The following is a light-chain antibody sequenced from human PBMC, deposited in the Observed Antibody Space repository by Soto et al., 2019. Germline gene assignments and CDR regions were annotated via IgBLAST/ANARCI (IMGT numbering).Light chain of an antibody. CDR3: VLYMGSGSVV. CDR2: STN. CDR1: XXXVSTSYY. V-gene: IGLV8-61*01. J-gene: IGLJ2*01. Sequence: QTVVTQEPSFSVSPXXTXXXXXXXXXXXVSTSYYPSCYQQTPGQAPRTLIYSTNTRSSGVPDRFSGSILGNKAALTITGAQADDESDYYCVLYMGSGSVVFGGGTKLTVL.